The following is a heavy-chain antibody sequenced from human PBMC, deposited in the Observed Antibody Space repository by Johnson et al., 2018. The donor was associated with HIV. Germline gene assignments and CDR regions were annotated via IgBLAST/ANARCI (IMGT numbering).Heavy chain of an antibody. CDR3: VSSGCQRCAFDI. D-gene: IGHD6-19*01. V-gene: IGHV3-23*04. CDR2: ISGSGSST. CDR1: GFTFSTYA. J-gene: IGHJ3*02. Sequence: VQLVESGGGLVQPGGSLRLSCAASGFTFSTYAMSWVRQAPGKGLEWVAAISGSGSSTYYADSVTGRFTISRDNSKNTLYLQMNSLKAEDTAVYYCVSSGCQRCAFDIWGQGTMVTVSS.